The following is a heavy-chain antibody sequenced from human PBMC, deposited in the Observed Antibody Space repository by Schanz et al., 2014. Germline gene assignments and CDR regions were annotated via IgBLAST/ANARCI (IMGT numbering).Heavy chain of an antibody. CDR3: VREDMVRGIRAFDI. Sequence: ESGGGLVKPGGSLRLSCAASGFSFSDYSMSWVRQAPGKGLEWVSSLSGGSSYIFYADSVKGRFTISRDNARYSLFLQMNSLTAEDTAVYYCVREDMVRGIRAFDIWGQGTMVTVSS. D-gene: IGHD3-10*01. CDR1: GFSFSDYS. J-gene: IGHJ3*02. V-gene: IGHV3-21*01. CDR2: LSGGSSYI.